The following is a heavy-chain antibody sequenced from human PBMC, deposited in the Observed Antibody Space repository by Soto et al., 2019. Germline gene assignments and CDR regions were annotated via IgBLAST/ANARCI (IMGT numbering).Heavy chain of an antibody. J-gene: IGHJ5*02. Sequence: SETLSLTCTVSGGSISSGGYYWSWIRQHPGKGLEWIGYIYYSGSTYYNPSLKSRVTISVDTSKNQFSLKLSSVTAADTAVYYCARTPRKYCSSTSCYAKDWFDPWGQGTLVTVSS. CDR1: GGSISSGGYY. D-gene: IGHD2-2*01. V-gene: IGHV4-31*03. CDR2: IYYSGST. CDR3: ARTPRKYCSSTSCYAKDWFDP.